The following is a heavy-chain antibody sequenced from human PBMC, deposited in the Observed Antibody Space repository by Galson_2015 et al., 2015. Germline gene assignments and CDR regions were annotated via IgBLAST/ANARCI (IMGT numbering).Heavy chain of an antibody. Sequence: SVKVSCKASGYTFTSYGIGWVRQAPGQGLEWMGWISAYNGNTNYAQKLQGRVTMTADTSTSTAYMELRSLRSDDTAVYYCARALGGDIVVVPAAPSAGVALGYWGQGTLVTVSS. D-gene: IGHD2-2*01. V-gene: IGHV1-18*01. J-gene: IGHJ4*02. CDR3: ARALGGDIVVVPAAPSAGVALGY. CDR2: ISAYNGNT. CDR1: GYTFTSYG.